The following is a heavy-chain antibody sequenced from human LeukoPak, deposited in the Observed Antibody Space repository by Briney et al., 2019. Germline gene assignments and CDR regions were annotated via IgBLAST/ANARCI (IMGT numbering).Heavy chain of an antibody. J-gene: IGHJ4*02. CDR3: ARDLEGGFDY. CDR1: GFTFSSYS. V-gene: IGHV3-21*01. D-gene: IGHD1-26*01. Sequence: GGSLRLPCAASGFTFSSYSMNWVRQAPGKGLEWVSSISSSSYIYYADSVKGRFTISRDNAKNSLYLQMNSLRAEDTAVYYCARDLEGGFDYWGQGTLVTVSS. CDR2: ISSSSYI.